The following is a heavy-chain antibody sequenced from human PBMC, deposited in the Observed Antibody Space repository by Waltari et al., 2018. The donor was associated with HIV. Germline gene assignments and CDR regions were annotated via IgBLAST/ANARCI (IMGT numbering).Heavy chain of an antibody. Sequence: QVQLVQSGAEVKKPGASVKVSCKASGYTFTSYYMHWVRQAPGQGLEWMGIINPRGGSTRDAKRFQGRVTMTRDTSTGTVYMELSSLRSEDTAVYYCASSLPSIAARAYYYYGMDVWGQGTTVTVSS. D-gene: IGHD6-6*01. CDR1: GYTFTSYY. J-gene: IGHJ6*02. CDR3: ASSLPSIAARAYYYYGMDV. V-gene: IGHV1-46*03. CDR2: INPRGGST.